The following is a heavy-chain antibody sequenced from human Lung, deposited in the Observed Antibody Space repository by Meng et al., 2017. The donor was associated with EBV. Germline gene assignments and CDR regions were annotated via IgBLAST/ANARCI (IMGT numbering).Heavy chain of an antibody. V-gene: IGHV2-5*02. CDR3: ARTYGGYVANFDF. CDR2: TFWGNDN. D-gene: IGHD4-17*01. CDR1: GFSLRTSGLG. Sequence: ITLKEPGPTLVKPTQTLTLTCTFSGFSLRTSGLGVGWIRQPPGKAPEWLAVTFWGNDNRYNPSLEDRLTITRDTSNNQVVLSMTKMDPVDTATYYCARTYGGYVANFDFWGQGALVTVSS. J-gene: IGHJ4*02.